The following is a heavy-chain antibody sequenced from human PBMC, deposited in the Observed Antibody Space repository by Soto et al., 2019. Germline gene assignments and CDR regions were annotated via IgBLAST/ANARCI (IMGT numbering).Heavy chain of an antibody. Sequence: GESLKISCKGSGYSFTSYWIGWVRQMPGKGLEWMGIIYPGDSDTRYSPSFQGQVTISADKSISTAYLQWSSLKASDTAMYYCARGRAARPGRNYYYYMDVWGKGTTVTVSS. J-gene: IGHJ6*03. CDR2: IYPGDSDT. CDR3: ARGRAARPGRNYYYYMDV. D-gene: IGHD6-6*01. V-gene: IGHV5-51*01. CDR1: GYSFTSYW.